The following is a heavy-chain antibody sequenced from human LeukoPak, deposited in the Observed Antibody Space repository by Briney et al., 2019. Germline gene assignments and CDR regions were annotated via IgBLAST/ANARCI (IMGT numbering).Heavy chain of an antibody. V-gene: IGHV1-18*01. CDR3: ARGDALWGQWLVSGYYYYGMDV. CDR1: GYTFTSYG. Sequence: ASVKVSCKASGYTFTSYGISWVRQAPGQGLEWMGWISAYNGNTNYAQKLQGRVTMTTDTSTSTAYMELRSLRSDDTAVYYCARGDALWGQWLVSGYYYYGMDVWGQGTTVTVSS. J-gene: IGHJ6*02. D-gene: IGHD6-19*01. CDR2: ISAYNGNT.